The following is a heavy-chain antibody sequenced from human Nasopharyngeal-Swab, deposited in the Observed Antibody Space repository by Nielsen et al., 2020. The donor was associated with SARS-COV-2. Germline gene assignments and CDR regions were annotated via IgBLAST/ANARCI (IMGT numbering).Heavy chain of an antibody. CDR1: GGSISSYY. J-gene: IGHJ6*02. D-gene: IGHD3-10*01. CDR3: ATIGGSLYYYGSGRFGYYYGMDV. V-gene: IGHV4-59*12. CDR2: IYYSGST. Sequence: GSLRLSCTVSGGSISSYYWNWIRQPPGKGLEWIGYIYYSGSTNYNPSLKSRVTISVDTSKNQFSLKLSSVTAADTAVYYCATIGGSLYYYGSGRFGYYYGMDVWGQGTTVTVSS.